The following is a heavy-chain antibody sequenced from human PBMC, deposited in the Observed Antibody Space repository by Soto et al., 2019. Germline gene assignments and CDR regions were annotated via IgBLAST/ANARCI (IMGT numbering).Heavy chain of an antibody. Sequence: GGSLRLSCAASGFTFSSYAMHWVRQAPGKGLEWVAVISYDGSNKYYADSVKGRFTISRDNSKNTLYLQMNSLRAEDTAVYYCARDIRETKGYYYDSSGNDYWGQGTLVTVSS. CDR3: ARDIRETKGYYYDSSGNDY. J-gene: IGHJ4*02. D-gene: IGHD3-22*01. CDR2: ISYDGSNK. CDR1: GFTFSSYA. V-gene: IGHV3-30-3*01.